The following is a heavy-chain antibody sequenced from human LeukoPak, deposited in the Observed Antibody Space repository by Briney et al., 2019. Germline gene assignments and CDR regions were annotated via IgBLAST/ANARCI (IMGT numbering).Heavy chain of an antibody. CDR1: GFTFSNYA. CDR3: AKDASDLVVVVTPLEYYFDY. V-gene: IGHV3-23*01. J-gene: IGHJ4*02. CDR2: ISGSASST. Sequence: GGSLRLSCAASGFTFSNYAMSWVRQAPGKGLEWVSAISGSASSTYHADSVKGRFTISRDNSKNTLDLQMNSLRAEDTAVYYCAKDASDLVVVVTPLEYYFDYWGQGTLVTVSS. D-gene: IGHD2-15*01.